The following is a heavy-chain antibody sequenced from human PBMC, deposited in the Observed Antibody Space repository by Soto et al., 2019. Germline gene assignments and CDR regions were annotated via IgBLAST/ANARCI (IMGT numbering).Heavy chain of an antibody. Sequence: GGSLRLSCAASGFTFSSYSMSWVRQAPGKGLEWVSAISGSGGSTYYADSVKGRFTISRDNSKNTLYLQMNSLRAEDTAVYYCAKVAPNVAAAGAYFYYWGQGTLVTVSS. CDR3: AKVAPNVAAAGAYFYY. CDR2: ISGSGGST. J-gene: IGHJ4*02. D-gene: IGHD6-13*01. V-gene: IGHV3-23*01. CDR1: GFTFSSYS.